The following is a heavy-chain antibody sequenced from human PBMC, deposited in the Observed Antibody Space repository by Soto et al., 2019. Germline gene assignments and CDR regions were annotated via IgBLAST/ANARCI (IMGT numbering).Heavy chain of an antibody. Sequence: PSETLSLTCTVSGGSISSYYWSWIRQPPGKGLEWVGYMYYSGSTYYNPSLKSRVTISIDTSRNQFSLKLSSVTAADTAVYYCARGTFGVVKDWGQGTLVTVSS. J-gene: IGHJ4*02. CDR1: GGSISSYY. D-gene: IGHD3-3*01. CDR2: MYYSGST. V-gene: IGHV4-59*01. CDR3: ARGTFGVVKD.